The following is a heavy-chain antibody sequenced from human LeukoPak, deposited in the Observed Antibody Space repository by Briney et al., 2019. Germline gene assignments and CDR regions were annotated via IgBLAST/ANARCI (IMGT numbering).Heavy chain of an antibody. CDR2: IYYSGST. J-gene: IGHJ4*02. Sequence: SETLSLTCTVSGGSISSGDYYWSWIRQPPGKGLEWIGYIYYSGSTYYNPSLKGRVSMSVDTSKNQFSLKLSSVTAADTAVYYCARDGGGYSSGYDYWGQGTLVTVSS. D-gene: IGHD5-18*01. CDR3: ARDGGGYSSGYDY. V-gene: IGHV4-30-4*01. CDR1: GGSISSGDYY.